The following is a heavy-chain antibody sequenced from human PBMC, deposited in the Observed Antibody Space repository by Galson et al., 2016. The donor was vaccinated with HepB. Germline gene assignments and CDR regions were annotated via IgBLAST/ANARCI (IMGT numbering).Heavy chain of an antibody. J-gene: IGHJ4*02. D-gene: IGHD3-10*01. CDR3: ASDSTYGNF. CDR1: GASVSSTGYY. V-gene: IGHV4-61*08. Sequence: SETLSLTCTVSGASVSSTGYYWSWIRQPPGKGLEWIGYIFYFNNTNYNPSLKSRVTISVETSKNQFPPKLNSVTAADTAGYYCASDSTYGNFWGQGTLATVSS. CDR2: IFYFNNT.